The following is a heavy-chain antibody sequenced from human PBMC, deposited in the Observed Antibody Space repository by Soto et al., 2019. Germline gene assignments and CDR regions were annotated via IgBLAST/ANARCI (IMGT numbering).Heavy chain of an antibody. Sequence: EVQLLESGGALLQPGGSLSLSCAASGFSFNKNVMSWVRQASGPGLEWVSGMSGDGATKYYADSVKGRFTISRDNSMNTVSLQINTLRVDDTAVYYCGRNGGDWIRYGMDGWGQGTTVTVSS. D-gene: IGHD2-21*02. CDR3: GRNGGDWIRYGMDG. V-gene: IGHV3-23*01. CDR1: GFSFNKNV. CDR2: MSGDGATK. J-gene: IGHJ6*02.